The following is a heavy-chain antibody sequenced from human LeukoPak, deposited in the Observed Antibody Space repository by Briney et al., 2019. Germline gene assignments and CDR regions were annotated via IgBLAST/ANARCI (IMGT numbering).Heavy chain of an antibody. J-gene: IGHJ4*02. D-gene: IGHD1-14*01. CDR2: IKEDGSEK. V-gene: IGHV3-7*01. CDR3: ARVIPTGYYFDY. Sequence: GGSLRLSCGASGFTFSSYWMSWVRQAPGKGLEWVANIKEDGSEKNYVDSVKGRFTISRDNAKNSLYLQTNSLRAEDTAVYYCARVIPTGYYFDYWGQGTLVTVSS. CDR1: GFTFSSYW.